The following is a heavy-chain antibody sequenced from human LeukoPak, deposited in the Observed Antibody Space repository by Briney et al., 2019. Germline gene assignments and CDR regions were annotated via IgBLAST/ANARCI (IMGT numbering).Heavy chain of an antibody. J-gene: IGHJ4*02. CDR2: IHYSGGST. V-gene: IGHV3-23*01. CDR1: GFTFSNYA. CDR3: AKDVESGRSADY. D-gene: IGHD3-10*01. Sequence: GGSLRLSCAASGFTFSNYALSWVRQAPGEGLEWVSAIHYSGGSTYYADSVKGRFTISRDNSKNTLYLQMNSLRAEDTAVYYCAKDVESGRSADYWGQGTLVTVSS.